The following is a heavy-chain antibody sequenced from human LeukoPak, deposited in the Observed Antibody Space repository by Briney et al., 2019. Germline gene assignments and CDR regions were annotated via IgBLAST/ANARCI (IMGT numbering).Heavy chain of an antibody. J-gene: IGHJ4*02. V-gene: IGHV1-8*01. CDR2: MNPNSGNT. CDR3: ARARRDDYVWGTSYYFDY. D-gene: IGHD3-16*01. Sequence: ASVKVSCKASGYTFTSYDINWVRQATGQGLEWMGWMNPNSGNTGYAQKFQGRVTMTRNTSISTAYMELSSLRSEDTAVYYCARARRDDYVWGTSYYFDYWGQGTLVTVSS. CDR1: GYTFTSYD.